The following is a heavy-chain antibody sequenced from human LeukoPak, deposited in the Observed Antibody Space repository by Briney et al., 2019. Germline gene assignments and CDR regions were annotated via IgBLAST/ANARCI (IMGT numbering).Heavy chain of an antibody. CDR3: ARERNYGNYYFDF. V-gene: IGHV1-8*02. CDR2: MNPNSGNT. CDR1: GYTFTSYD. Sequence: ASVKVSCKASGYTFTSYDINWVRQATGQGLEWMGWMNPNSGNTGYAQKFQGRVSMTTDTSTYTAYMELRSLRSDDTAVYYCARERNYGNYYFDFWGQGTLVTVSS. J-gene: IGHJ4*02. D-gene: IGHD4-11*01.